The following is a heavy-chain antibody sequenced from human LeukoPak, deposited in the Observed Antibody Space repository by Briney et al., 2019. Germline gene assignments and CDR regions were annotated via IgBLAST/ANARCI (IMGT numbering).Heavy chain of an antibody. CDR1: GGSISSYY. Sequence: SETLSLTCTVSGGSISSYYWSWIRQPAGKGLEWIGRIYTSGSTNYNPSLKSRVTMSVDTSKNQFSLKLSSVTAADTAVYYCARDCRDYYYYYYMDVWGKGTTVTVSS. CDR2: IYTSGST. V-gene: IGHV4-4*07. J-gene: IGHJ6*03. CDR3: ARDCRDYYYYYYMDV.